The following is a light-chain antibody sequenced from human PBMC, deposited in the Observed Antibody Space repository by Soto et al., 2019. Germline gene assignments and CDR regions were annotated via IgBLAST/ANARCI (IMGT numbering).Light chain of an antibody. V-gene: IGKV3-20*01. CDR1: QSVSSSY. CDR3: QQYGSSPLT. CDR2: GAS. Sequence: DIVLTQSPATLSLSPGERATLSCRASQSVSSSYLSWYQQTPGQAPTLLIYGASSRATGIPDRFSGSGSGTDFTLTISRLEPEDFAVYYCQQYGSSPLTFGGGTKVEIK. J-gene: IGKJ4*01.